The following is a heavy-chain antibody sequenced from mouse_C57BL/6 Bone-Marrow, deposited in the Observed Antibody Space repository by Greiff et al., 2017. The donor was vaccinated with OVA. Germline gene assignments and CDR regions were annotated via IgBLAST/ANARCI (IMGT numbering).Heavy chain of an antibody. CDR2: IWSGGST. V-gene: IGHV2-2*01. CDR1: GFSLTSYG. CDR3: ARNPYYYGSSYERNAMDY. J-gene: IGHJ4*01. D-gene: IGHD1-1*01. Sequence: VQLQQSGPGLVQPSQSLSITCTVSGFSLTSYGVHWVRQSPGKGLEWLGVIWSGGSTDYNAAFISRLSISKDNSKSQVFFKMNSLQADDTAIYYCARNPYYYGSSYERNAMDYWGQGTSVTVSS.